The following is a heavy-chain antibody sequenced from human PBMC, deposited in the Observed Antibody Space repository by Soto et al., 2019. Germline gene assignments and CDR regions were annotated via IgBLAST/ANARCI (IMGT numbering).Heavy chain of an antibody. D-gene: IGHD3-10*01. CDR2: MNPNNGNT. CDR3: ARDLVGYYGSGSYSDWYFDL. CDR1: AYTFTSYD. V-gene: IGHV1-8*01. Sequence: ASVKVSCKAAAYTFTSYDINWVRQATGQDFEWMGWMNPNNGNTAYAQKFQGRVTITADKSTSTAYMELSSLRSEDTAVYYCARDLVGYYGSGSYSDWYFDLWGRGTLVTVSS. J-gene: IGHJ2*01.